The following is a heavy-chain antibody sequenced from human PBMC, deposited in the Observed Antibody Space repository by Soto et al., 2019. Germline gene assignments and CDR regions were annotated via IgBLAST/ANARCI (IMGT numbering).Heavy chain of an antibody. Sequence: QVQLVQSGAEVKKPGASVKVSCKASGYTFTSYAMHWVRQAPGQRLEWMGWINAGNGNTKYSQKFQGRVTITRDTSASTVYMELSSLRSEDTAVYYCARATYFGSKNRNTYDYWGQGTLVTVSS. D-gene: IGHD3-16*02. CDR2: INAGNGNT. CDR1: GYTFTSYA. CDR3: ARATYFGSKNRNTYDY. V-gene: IGHV1-3*01. J-gene: IGHJ4*02.